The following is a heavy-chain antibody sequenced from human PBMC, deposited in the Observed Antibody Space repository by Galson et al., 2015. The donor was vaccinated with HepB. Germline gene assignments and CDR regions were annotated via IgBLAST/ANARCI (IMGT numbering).Heavy chain of an antibody. CDR2: ISSSNSPI. CDR3: ARGDDSGGYYPDY. V-gene: IGHV3-48*02. Sequence: SLRLSCAASGFTFSSYAMNWVRQAPGQGLEWVSYISSSNSPIYYADSVKGRFTISRDNAHNSLFLQMNSLRDEDTAVYYCARGDDSGGYYPDYWGQGTLVTVSS. D-gene: IGHD3-22*01. CDR1: GFTFSSYA. J-gene: IGHJ4*02.